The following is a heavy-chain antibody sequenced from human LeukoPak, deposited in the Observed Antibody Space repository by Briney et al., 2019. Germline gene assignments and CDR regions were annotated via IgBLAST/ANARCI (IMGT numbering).Heavy chain of an antibody. CDR2: IYYSGST. CDR1: GGSISSYY. V-gene: IGHV4-59*01. D-gene: IGHD6-19*01. CDR3: ARADTAYSSGWYFDY. J-gene: IGHJ4*02. Sequence: SETLSLTCTVSGGSISSYYWSWIRQPPGKGLEWIGYIYYSGSTNYNPSLKSRVTISVDTSKNQFSLKLSSVTAADTAVYYCARADTAYSSGWYFDYWGQGTLVTVSS.